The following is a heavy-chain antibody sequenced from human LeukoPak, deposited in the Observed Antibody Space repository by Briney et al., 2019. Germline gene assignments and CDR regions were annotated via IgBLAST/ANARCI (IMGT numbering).Heavy chain of an antibody. V-gene: IGHV1-46*01. CDR2: IHPSGGST. CDR3: ARDRREGSNWNGDFDY. Sequence: ASVKVSCKASGYTFTRYWLHWVRQAPGQGLEWMGTIHPSGGSTNYAQKFQGRLTLTRDTSTSTIYMEVTSLRSEDTAVYYCARDRREGSNWNGDFDYWGQGTLVTVSS. CDR1: GYTFTRYW. J-gene: IGHJ4*02. D-gene: IGHD1-1*01.